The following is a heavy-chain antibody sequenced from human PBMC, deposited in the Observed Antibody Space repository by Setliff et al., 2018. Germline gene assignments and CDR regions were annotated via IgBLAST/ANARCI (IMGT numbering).Heavy chain of an antibody. J-gene: IGHJ6*03. CDR1: GFSLSTSGMC. CDR3: ARIAASSYYYYYMDV. CDR2: IDWDDDK. V-gene: IGHV2-70*11. Sequence: QSGPTLVNPTQTLTLTCTFSGFSLSTSGMCVSWIRQPPGKALEWLARIDWDDDKYYSTSLKTRLTISKDTSKNQVVLTMTNMDPVDTATYYCARIAASSYYYYYMDVWGIGTTVTVS. D-gene: IGHD6-25*01.